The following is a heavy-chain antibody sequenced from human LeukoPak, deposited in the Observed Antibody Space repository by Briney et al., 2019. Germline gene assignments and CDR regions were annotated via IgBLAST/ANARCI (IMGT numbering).Heavy chain of an antibody. Sequence: GASVKVSCKASGYTFTGYYMHWVRQAPGQGLEWMGWINPNSGGTNYAQKFQGRVTMTRDTSISTAYMELSRLRSDDTAVYYCARDIWVYSSSSVDYWAREPWSPSPQ. J-gene: IGHJ4*02. V-gene: IGHV1-2*02. CDR3: ARDIWVYSSSSVDY. CDR1: GYTFTGYY. D-gene: IGHD6-6*01. CDR2: INPNSGGT.